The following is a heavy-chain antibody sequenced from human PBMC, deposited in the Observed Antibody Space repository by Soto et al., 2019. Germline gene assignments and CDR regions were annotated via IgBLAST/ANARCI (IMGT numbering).Heavy chain of an antibody. Sequence: EVQLVESGGGLVQPGGSLRLSCAVSGFTFSSYDMHWVRQRTEKGLEWVSAIGTDGNTYYTASVKGRFTISREHAKNSLYLQMDSLRAEDTAVYYCARDRGPYDYFGMDVWGQGTTVTVSS. V-gene: IGHV3-13*01. CDR3: ARDRGPYDYFGMDV. J-gene: IGHJ6*02. CDR2: IGTDGNT. D-gene: IGHD3-10*01. CDR1: GFTFSSYD.